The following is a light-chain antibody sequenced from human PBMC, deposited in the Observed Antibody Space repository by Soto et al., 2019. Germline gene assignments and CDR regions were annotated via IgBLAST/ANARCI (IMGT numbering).Light chain of an antibody. CDR2: DVS. CDR3: SSYTSSSTLHVV. CDR1: SSDVGGYNY. V-gene: IGLV2-14*01. Sequence: QSALTQPASVSGSPGQSITISCTGTSSDVGGYNYVYWYQQHPGKAPKLMVYDVSNRPSGVSNRFSRSKSGNTANLTISGLHATEAADYSCSSYTSSSTLHVVFGGGTKLTVL. J-gene: IGLJ2*01.